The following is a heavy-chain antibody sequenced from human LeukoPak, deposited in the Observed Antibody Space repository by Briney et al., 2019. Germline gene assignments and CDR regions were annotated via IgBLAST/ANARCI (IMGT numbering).Heavy chain of an antibody. Sequence: GGSLRLSCAASGFTFSSYAMSWVRQAPGKGLEWVSAISSSSSYIYYADSVKGRFTISRDNAKNSLYLQMNSLRAEDTAVYYCARDVRDSAGDYYYGMDVWGQGTTVTVSS. CDR3: ARDVRDSAGDYYYGMDV. D-gene: IGHD2-15*01. V-gene: IGHV3-21*01. J-gene: IGHJ6*02. CDR2: ISSSSSYI. CDR1: GFTFSSYA.